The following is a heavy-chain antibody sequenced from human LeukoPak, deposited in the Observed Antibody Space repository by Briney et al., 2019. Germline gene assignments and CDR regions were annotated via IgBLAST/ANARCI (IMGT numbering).Heavy chain of an antibody. Sequence: PSETLSLTCAVYGGSFSGYYWSWIRQPPGKGLEWIGEINHSGSTNYNPSLKSLVTISVDTSKNQFSLKLSSVTAADTAVYYCARAYSASGWSFDYWGQGTLVTVSS. CDR1: GGSFSGYY. J-gene: IGHJ4*02. D-gene: IGHD6-19*01. V-gene: IGHV4-34*01. CDR3: ARAYSASGWSFDY. CDR2: INHSGST.